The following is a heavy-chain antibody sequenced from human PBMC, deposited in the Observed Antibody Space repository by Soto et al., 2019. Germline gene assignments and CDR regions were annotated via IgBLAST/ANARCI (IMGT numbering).Heavy chain of an antibody. Sequence: QVQLVQSGAEVKRPWASVKVSCKASNYLFGSYGITWVGQAPGQGPEWMGWISAFNGNTKYPQNLQGRVTMTTDTSTATAYMELRALRSDDSAMYFCARVGGYGAGSYLDYWGQGTLVTVSS. CDR1: NYLFGSYG. D-gene: IGHD3-10*01. CDR2: ISAFNGNT. V-gene: IGHV1-18*04. J-gene: IGHJ4*02. CDR3: ARVGGYGAGSYLDY.